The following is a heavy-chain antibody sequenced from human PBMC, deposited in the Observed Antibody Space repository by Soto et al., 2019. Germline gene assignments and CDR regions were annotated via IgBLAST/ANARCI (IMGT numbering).Heavy chain of an antibody. J-gene: IGHJ4*02. Sequence: SVKVSCKASGCTFSSYAISWVRQAPGQGLEWMGGIIPIFGTANYAQKFQGRVTITADESTSTAYMELSSLRSEDTAVYYCASGKPNKAHFEYLGQGTLVTGSS. CDR3: ASGKPNKAHFEY. V-gene: IGHV1-69*13. CDR2: IIPIFGTA. CDR1: GCTFSSYA.